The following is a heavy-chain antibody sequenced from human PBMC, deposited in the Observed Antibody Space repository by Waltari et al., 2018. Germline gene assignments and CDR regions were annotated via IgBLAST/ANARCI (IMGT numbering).Heavy chain of an antibody. CDR2: ISYDGSNK. Sequence: QVQLVESGGGVVQPGRSLRLSCAASGFTFSSYAMHWVRQAPGQGLAWVAVISYDGSNKYYADSVKGRFTISRDNSENTLYLQMNSLRAEDTAVYYCARDSRITIFGVVGYAFDIWGQGTMVTVSS. CDR1: GFTFSSYA. D-gene: IGHD3-3*01. CDR3: ARDSRITIFGVVGYAFDI. J-gene: IGHJ3*02. V-gene: IGHV3-30-3*01.